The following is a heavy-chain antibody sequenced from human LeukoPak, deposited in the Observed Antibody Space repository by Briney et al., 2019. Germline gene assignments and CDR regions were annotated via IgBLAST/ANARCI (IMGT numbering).Heavy chain of an antibody. CDR2: LYHSGST. D-gene: IGHD6-13*01. Sequence: ASETLSFTCSVSAGSISSYYWSWIRQPPGQGLEWMVNLYHSGSTNYNPSLRSRVTISVDASKNQCYLKLSSVPAAGTAVYYCARLEIPPPASVLKGEYYFDYWGQGTLVTGSS. CDR3: ARLEIPPPASVLKGEYYFDY. CDR1: AGSISSYY. V-gene: IGHV4-59*01. J-gene: IGHJ4*02.